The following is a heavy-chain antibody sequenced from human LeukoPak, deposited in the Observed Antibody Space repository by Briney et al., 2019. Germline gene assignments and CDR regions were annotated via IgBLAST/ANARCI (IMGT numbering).Heavy chain of an antibody. CDR3: ARQNYYDSSAYYLDY. J-gene: IGHJ4*02. V-gene: IGHV5-51*01. CDR1: GYSFTNYW. D-gene: IGHD3-22*01. Sequence: GESLKISCKGSGYSFTNYWIGWVRQMPGKGLEWMGIIYPGDSDTTYSPSFQGQVTISADKSINTAYLQWSSLKASDTAMYYCARQNYYDSSAYYLDYWGQGTLVTVSS. CDR2: IYPGDSDT.